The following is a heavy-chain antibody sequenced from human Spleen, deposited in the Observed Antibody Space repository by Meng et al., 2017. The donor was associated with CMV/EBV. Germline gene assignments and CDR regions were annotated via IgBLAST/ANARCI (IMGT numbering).Heavy chain of an antibody. D-gene: IGHD3-3*01. CDR3: ARENFFGVVITYYYYGMDV. CDR2: IIPILGIA. J-gene: IGHJ6*02. CDR1: GGTFSSYA. Sequence: SVQVSCKASGGTFSSYAISWVRQAPGQGLEWMGGIIPILGIANYAQKFQGRVTITADKSTSTAYMELSSLRSEDTAVYYCARENFFGVVITYYYYGMDVWGQGTTVTVSS. V-gene: IGHV1-69*10.